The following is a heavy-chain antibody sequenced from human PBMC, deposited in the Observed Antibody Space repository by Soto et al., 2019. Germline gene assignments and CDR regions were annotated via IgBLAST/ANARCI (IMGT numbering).Heavy chain of an antibody. J-gene: IGHJ5*02. Sequence: GGSLRLSCAASGFTFDDYTMHWVRQAPGKGLEWVSLISWDGGSTYYADSVKGRFTISRDNSKNSLYLQMNSLRTEDTALYYCAISGDYSNSWFDPWGQGTLVTVSS. V-gene: IGHV3-43*01. D-gene: IGHD4-4*01. CDR2: ISWDGGST. CDR1: GFTFDDYT. CDR3: AISGDYSNSWFDP.